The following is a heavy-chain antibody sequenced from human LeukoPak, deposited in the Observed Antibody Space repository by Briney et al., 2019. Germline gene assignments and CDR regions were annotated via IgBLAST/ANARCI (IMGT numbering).Heavy chain of an antibody. V-gene: IGHV4-59*12. D-gene: IGHD3-22*01. J-gene: IGHJ5*02. Sequence: PSETLSLTCTVSGGSISSYCWSWIRQPPGKGLEWIGYIYDSGSTNYNPSLKSRVTISIDTSKNQFSLKLSSVTAADTAVYYCARGRGDSSGYYGNWFDPWGQGTLVTVSS. CDR1: GGSISSYC. CDR2: IYDSGST. CDR3: ARGRGDSSGYYGNWFDP.